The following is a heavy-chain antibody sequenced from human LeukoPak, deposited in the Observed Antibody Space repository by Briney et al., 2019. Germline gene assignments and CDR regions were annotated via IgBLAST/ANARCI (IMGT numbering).Heavy chain of an antibody. CDR3: ARGNPGVIDY. J-gene: IGHJ4*02. CDR2: ISNSGSTM. CDR1: GTSFSIYE. V-gene: IGHV3-48*03. D-gene: IGHD3-10*01. Sequence: GGSLRLSCAASGTSFSIYEMNWVRQAPGKGLEWVSYISNSGSTMSYADSVKGRFTISRDNAENSLFLQMNSLRAEDTAVYYCARGNPGVIDYWGQGTLVTVSS.